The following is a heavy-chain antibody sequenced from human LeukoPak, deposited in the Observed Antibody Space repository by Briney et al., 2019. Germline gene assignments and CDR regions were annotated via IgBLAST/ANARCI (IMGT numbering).Heavy chain of an antibody. V-gene: IGHV3-23*01. Sequence: PGGSLRLSGAASGFTFSSYAMSWVRQAPGKGLEWVSAISGSGGSTYYADSVKGRFTISRDNSKNTLHLQMNSLRAEDTAVYYCAKEVTMVRGVIIPNYYGMDVWGQETTVTVSS. CDR1: GFTFSSYA. CDR2: ISGSGGST. CDR3: AKEVTMVRGVIIPNYYGMDV. D-gene: IGHD3-10*01. J-gene: IGHJ6*02.